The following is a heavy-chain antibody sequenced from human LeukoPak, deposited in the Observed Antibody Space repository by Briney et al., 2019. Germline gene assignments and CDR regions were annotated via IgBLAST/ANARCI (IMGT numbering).Heavy chain of an antibody. CDR1: GFTFSSYS. CDR3: ARDRRARPNWFDP. Sequence: PGGSLRLSCAASGFTFSSYSMNWVRQAPGKGLEWVSSISSSSYIYYADSVKGRFTISRDNAKNSLYLQMNSLRAEDTAVYYCARDRRARPNWFDPWGQGTLVTVSS. CDR2: ISSSSYI. J-gene: IGHJ5*02. V-gene: IGHV3-21*01.